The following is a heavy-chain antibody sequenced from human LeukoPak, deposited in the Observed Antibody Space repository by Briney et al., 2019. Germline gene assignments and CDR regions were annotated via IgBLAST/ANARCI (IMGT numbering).Heavy chain of an antibody. J-gene: IGHJ3*02. CDR1: GFTFRNAW. CDR3: TSDVVVTALDAFDI. D-gene: IGHD2-21*02. Sequence: PGGSLRLSCAASGFTFRNAWMSWIRQAPGKGREWVGRIKSKTDGGTTDYAAPVKRRFTISRDDSKNTPNLQINSLITEDTAVYYCTSDVVVTALDAFDIWGEGTMVTVSS. CDR2: IKSKTDGGTT. V-gene: IGHV3-15*01.